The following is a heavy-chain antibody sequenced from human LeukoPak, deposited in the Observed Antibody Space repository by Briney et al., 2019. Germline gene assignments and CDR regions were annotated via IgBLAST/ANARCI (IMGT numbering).Heavy chain of an antibody. Sequence: SGTLSLTCAVSGGSVSSSFWWGWIRQPPGKGLEWIGSIYYSGSTYYNPSLKSRVTISVDTSKNQFSLKLSSVTAADTAVYYCARDRQTVRGGSWYFDLWGRGTLVTVSS. D-gene: IGHD3-10*01. CDR1: GGSVSSSFW. J-gene: IGHJ2*01. CDR3: ARDRQTVRGGSWYFDL. V-gene: IGHV4-39*07. CDR2: IYYSGST.